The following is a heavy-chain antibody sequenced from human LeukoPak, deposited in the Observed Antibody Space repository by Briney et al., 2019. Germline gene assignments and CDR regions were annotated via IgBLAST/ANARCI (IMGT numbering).Heavy chain of an antibody. J-gene: IGHJ4*02. D-gene: IGHD2-2*01. Sequence: ASVKVSCKASGYTFTSYGISWVRQAPGQGLEWMGWISAYNGNTNYAQKLQGRVTMTTDTSTSTAYMELRSLRSDDTAVYYCARDGKRYCSSTSCYYDYWGQGTPVTVSS. CDR2: ISAYNGNT. V-gene: IGHV1-18*01. CDR1: GYTFTSYG. CDR3: ARDGKRYCSSTSCYYDY.